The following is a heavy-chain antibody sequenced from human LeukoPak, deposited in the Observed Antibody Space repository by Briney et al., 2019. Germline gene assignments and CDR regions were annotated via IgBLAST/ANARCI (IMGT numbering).Heavy chain of an antibody. J-gene: IGHJ5*02. CDR2: ISYDGSNK. Sequence: GGSLRPSCAASGFTFSSYAMHWVRQAPGKGLEWVAVISYDGSNKYYADSVKGRFTISRDNSKNTLYLQMNSLRAEDTAVYYCAKVPRPLVWFGELLSWGQGTLVTVSS. CDR1: GFTFSSYA. V-gene: IGHV3-30*04. CDR3: AKVPRPLVWFGELLS. D-gene: IGHD3-10*01.